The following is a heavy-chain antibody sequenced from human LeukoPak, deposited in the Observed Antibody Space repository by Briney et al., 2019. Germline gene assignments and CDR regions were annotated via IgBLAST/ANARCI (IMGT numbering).Heavy chain of an antibody. Sequence: SGPTLVNPTQTLTLTCTFSGFSLSTSGVGVGWVRQPPGKALEWLALIYWDDDKRYSPSLKSRLTITKDTSKNQVVLTMTNMDPVDTATYYCAHSHSSSWYGDYYYGMDVWGQGTTVTVSS. J-gene: IGHJ6*02. V-gene: IGHV2-5*02. CDR3: AHSHSSSWYGDYYYGMDV. CDR2: IYWDDDK. CDR1: GFSLSTSGVG. D-gene: IGHD6-13*01.